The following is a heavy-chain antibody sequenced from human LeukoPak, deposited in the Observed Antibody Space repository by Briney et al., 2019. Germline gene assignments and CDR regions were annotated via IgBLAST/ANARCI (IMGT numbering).Heavy chain of an antibody. J-gene: IGHJ4*02. CDR1: GYSSTTYL. V-gene: IGHV5-51*01. Sequence: GESLKISCKGSGYSSTTYLIGWVRQMPGKGLEWMGIIYPGDSDTRYSPSFQAQVTISADKSIRTAYLQWSSLKASDTAIYYCARHHDYGDYGCFDYWGQGTLVTVSS. CDR2: IYPGDSDT. D-gene: IGHD4-17*01. CDR3: ARHHDYGDYGCFDY.